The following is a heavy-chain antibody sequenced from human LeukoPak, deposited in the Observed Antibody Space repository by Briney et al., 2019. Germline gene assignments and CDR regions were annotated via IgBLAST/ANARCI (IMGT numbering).Heavy chain of an antibody. D-gene: IGHD6-6*01. V-gene: IGHV4-39*07. J-gene: IGHJ3*02. CDR2: IYYSGST. CDR3: ARGRSRGDAFDI. Sequence: SETLSLTCTVSGGSISSSSYYWGWIRQPPGKGLEWIGSIYYSGSTYYNPSLKSRVTISVDTSKNQFSLKLSSVTAADAAVYYCARGRSRGDAFDIWGQGTMVTVSS. CDR1: GGSISSSSYY.